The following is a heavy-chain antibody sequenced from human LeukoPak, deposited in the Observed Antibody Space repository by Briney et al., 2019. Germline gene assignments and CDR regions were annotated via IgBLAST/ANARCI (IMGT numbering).Heavy chain of an antibody. CDR2: IYYSGST. Sequence: SETLSLTCTVSGGSISSSSYYWGWIRQPPGKGLEWIGSIYYSGSTYYNPSLKSRVTISVDTSKNQFSLKLSSVTAADTAVYYCARVFYGDYEYYFDYWGQGTLVTVSS. J-gene: IGHJ4*02. CDR1: GGSISSSSYY. D-gene: IGHD4-17*01. CDR3: ARVFYGDYEYYFDY. V-gene: IGHV4-39*07.